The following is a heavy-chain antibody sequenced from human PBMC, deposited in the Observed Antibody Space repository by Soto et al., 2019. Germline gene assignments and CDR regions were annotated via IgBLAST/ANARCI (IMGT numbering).Heavy chain of an antibody. D-gene: IGHD4-17*01. CDR3: ASTYGDFRDVQN. Sequence: EVQLVESGGGLVQPGGSLRLSCAASGFTFSDHYMDWVRQAPGKGLEWVGRIRNRANSYTTEYAASVKGRFSISRGGSKNSLYLQMDGLKTEDTAVYYCASTYGDFRDVQNWGQGTLVTVSS. CDR2: IRNRANSYTT. CDR1: GFTFSDHY. V-gene: IGHV3-72*01. J-gene: IGHJ1*01.